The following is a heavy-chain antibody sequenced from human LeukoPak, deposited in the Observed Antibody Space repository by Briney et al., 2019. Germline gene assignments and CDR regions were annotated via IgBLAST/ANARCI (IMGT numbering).Heavy chain of an antibody. CDR1: GFTVSSNY. CDR2: ISSGGST. J-gene: IGHJ4*02. CDR3: AREPAARYFDY. D-gene: IGHD6-6*01. V-gene: IGHV3-66*01. Sequence: PGGSLRLSCAASGFTVSSNYMSWVRQAPGKGLESLSVISSGGSTYYAPSVQRRFTISRDNSNNTLYLQTSSLRAENTAVYYCAREPAARYFDYWGKGTLVTVSS.